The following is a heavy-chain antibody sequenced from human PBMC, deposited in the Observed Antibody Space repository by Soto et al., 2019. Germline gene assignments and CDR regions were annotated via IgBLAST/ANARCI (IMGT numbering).Heavy chain of an antibody. CDR3: AKEKTYYDFWSVDYYYYMDV. J-gene: IGHJ6*03. CDR1: GFTFSSYG. Sequence: GGSLRLSCAASGFTFSSYGMHWVRQAPGKGLEGVSAISGSGGSKYYADSVKGRFTISRDNSKNTLYLQMNSLRAEDTAVYYCAKEKTYYDFWSVDYYYYMDVWGKGTTVTVSS. V-gene: IGHV3-23*01. D-gene: IGHD3-3*01. CDR2: ISGSGGSK.